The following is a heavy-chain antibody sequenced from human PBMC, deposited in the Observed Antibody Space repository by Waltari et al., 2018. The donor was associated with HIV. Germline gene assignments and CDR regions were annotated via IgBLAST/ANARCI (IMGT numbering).Heavy chain of an antibody. Sequence: QVQPVQSGAEAKKPGASVRAACKASGYTVASYCMQWVRQAPGRRLEWMGWINAGNGNTKYSQKFQGRVTITRDTSASTAYMELSSLRSEDTAVYYCARDGYYYDSSGYSSYFDYWGQGTLVTVSS. CDR2: INAGNGNT. CDR3: ARDGYYYDSSGYSSYFDY. V-gene: IGHV1-3*01. J-gene: IGHJ4*02. CDR1: GYTVASYC. D-gene: IGHD3-22*01.